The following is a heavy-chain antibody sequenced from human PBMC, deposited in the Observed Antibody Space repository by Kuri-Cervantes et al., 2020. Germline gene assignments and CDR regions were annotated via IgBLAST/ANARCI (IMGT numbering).Heavy chain of an antibody. CDR1: GFTFSSYG. J-gene: IGHJ6*02. D-gene: IGHD3-3*01. Sequence: GGSLRPSCAASGFTFSSYGMHWVRQAPGKGLEWVAVISYDGSNKYYADSVKGRFTISRDNSKNTLYLQMNSLRAEDTAVYYCARKHYDFWPGRRNGMDVWGQGTTVTVSS. CDR2: ISYDGSNK. CDR3: ARKHYDFWPGRRNGMDV. V-gene: IGHV3-30*03.